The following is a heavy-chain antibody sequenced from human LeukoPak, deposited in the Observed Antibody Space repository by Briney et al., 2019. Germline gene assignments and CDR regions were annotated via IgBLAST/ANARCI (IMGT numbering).Heavy chain of an antibody. V-gene: IGHV3-21*01. CDR1: GFTFSSYS. D-gene: IGHD7-27*01. CDR3: AGDGDLLDY. J-gene: IGHJ4*02. CDR2: ISSSSSYI. Sequence: GGSLRLSCAASGFTFSSYSMDWVRQAPGKGLEWVSSISSSSSYIYYADSVKGRFTISRDNAKNSLYLQMNSLRAEDTAVYYCAGDGDLLDYWGQGTLVTVSS.